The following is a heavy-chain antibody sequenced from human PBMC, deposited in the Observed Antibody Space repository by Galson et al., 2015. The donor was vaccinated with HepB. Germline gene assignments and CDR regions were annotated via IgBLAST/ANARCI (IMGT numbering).Heavy chain of an antibody. CDR3: ARVRPGVNGGMDHDY. V-gene: IGHV7-4-1*02. Sequence: SVKVSCKASGYTFTRYDMNWVRQAPGQGLEWMGWINTNTGNPTYAQGFTGRFVFSLDTSVSTAYLQIISLKAEDTAVYYCARVRPGVNGGMDHDYWGQGTLVTVSS. D-gene: IGHD3-16*01. J-gene: IGHJ4*02. CDR1: GYTFTRYD. CDR2: INTNTGNP.